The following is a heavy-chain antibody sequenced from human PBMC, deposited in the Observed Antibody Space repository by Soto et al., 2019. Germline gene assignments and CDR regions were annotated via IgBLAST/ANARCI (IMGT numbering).Heavy chain of an antibody. Sequence: QVQLVQSGAEVKKPGSSVKVSCKASGGTFSSYAISWVRQAPGQGLEWMGGIIPIFGTANYEQKFQGRVTITADESTSTAYMELSSLRSEDTAVYYCARGNYCGGDCYPSLFDYWGQGTLVTVSS. J-gene: IGHJ4*02. CDR2: IIPIFGTA. D-gene: IGHD2-21*02. V-gene: IGHV1-69*12. CDR3: ARGNYCGGDCYPSLFDY. CDR1: GGTFSSYA.